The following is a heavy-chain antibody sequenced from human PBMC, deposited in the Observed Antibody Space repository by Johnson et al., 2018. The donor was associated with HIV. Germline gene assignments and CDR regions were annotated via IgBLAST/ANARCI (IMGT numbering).Heavy chain of an antibody. V-gene: IGHV3-30*02. CDR2: IRFDGTNK. J-gene: IGHJ3*02. CDR1: GFTFNIYA. CDR3: AKARGGYCSSTSCFAFDI. Sequence: QVHLVESGVGVVQPGGSLRLSCAASGFTFNIYAMHWAHPAPGKVLDCLAPIRFDGTNKYYAAAVKARLIISRDNPKNTLYEEMDSMRAEDTAVYYCAKARGGYCSSTSCFAFDIWGQGTMVTVSS. D-gene: IGHD2-2*01.